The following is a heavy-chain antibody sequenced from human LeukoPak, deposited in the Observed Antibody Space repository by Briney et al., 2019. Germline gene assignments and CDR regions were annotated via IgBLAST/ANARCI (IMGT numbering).Heavy chain of an antibody. V-gene: IGHV4-39*07. CDR3: ARGGIAAQGDYFDY. J-gene: IGHJ4*02. Sequence: PSETLSLTCTVSGCSISSSSYYWGWIRQPPGKGLEWIGSIYYSGSTYYNPSLKRRVTISVDTSKNQFSLKLSSVTAADTAVYYCARGGIAAQGDYFDYWGQGTLVTVSS. D-gene: IGHD6-13*01. CDR2: IYYSGST. CDR1: GCSISSSSYY.